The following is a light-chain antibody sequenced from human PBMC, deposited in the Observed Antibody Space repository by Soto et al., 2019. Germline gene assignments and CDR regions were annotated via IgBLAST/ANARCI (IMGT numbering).Light chain of an antibody. Sequence: DIQMTQSPSTLSASVGDRVTITCRASQSISSWLAWYQQKPGKAPKLLIYKASSLESGVPSRLSGSGSGTVFTLTISSLQPDDFATYYCQQYNSYSWTFGQGTKVEIK. J-gene: IGKJ1*01. CDR1: QSISSW. CDR2: KAS. V-gene: IGKV1-5*03. CDR3: QQYNSYSWT.